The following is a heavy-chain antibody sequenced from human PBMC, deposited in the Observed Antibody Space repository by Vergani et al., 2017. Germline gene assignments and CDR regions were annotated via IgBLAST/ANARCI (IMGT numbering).Heavy chain of an antibody. Sequence: QVQLQESGPGLVKPSETLSLTCAVYGGSFSGYYWSWIRQPPGKGLAWIGEINHSGSTNYNPSLKSRVTTSVDTSKNQFSLKLRSVTAADTAVYYCARTGRYYYDSSGFRLGGYNWFDPWGQGTLVTVSS. J-gene: IGHJ5*02. CDR1: GGSFSGYY. D-gene: IGHD3-22*01. CDR3: ARTGRYYYDSSGFRLGGYNWFDP. CDR2: INHSGST. V-gene: IGHV4-34*01.